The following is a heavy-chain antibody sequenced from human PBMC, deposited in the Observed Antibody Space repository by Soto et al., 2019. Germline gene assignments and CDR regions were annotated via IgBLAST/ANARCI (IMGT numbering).Heavy chain of an antibody. J-gene: IGHJ4*02. CDR2: INSDGGST. D-gene: IGHD5-12*01. CDR1: GYIFSTYA. CDR3: ASAPGYSGYDALDY. V-gene: IGHV3-64*01. Sequence: EVQLVESGGGLVQPGGSLRLSCAASGYIFSTYAIHWVRQAPGKALEYVSVINSDGGSTFYANSVKGRFTISRDNSNNMVYLQMDSLRVDDTAVYYCASAPGYSGYDALDYWGQGTLVTVSS.